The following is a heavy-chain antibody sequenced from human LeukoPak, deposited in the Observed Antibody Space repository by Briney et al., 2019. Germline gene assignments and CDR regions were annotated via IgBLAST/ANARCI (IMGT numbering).Heavy chain of an antibody. CDR3: AREQRYWYFDL. V-gene: IGHV4-59*01. Sequence: SETLSLTCTVSGGLISSYYWSWIRQTPEKGLVWIGNIYYTGSTIYNPSLKSRVSISLDTSKKHLSLNLTSVTAADTAVYYCAREQRYWYFDLWGRGSLVNVSS. J-gene: IGHJ2*01. D-gene: IGHD6-25*01. CDR2: IYYTGST. CDR1: GGLISSYY.